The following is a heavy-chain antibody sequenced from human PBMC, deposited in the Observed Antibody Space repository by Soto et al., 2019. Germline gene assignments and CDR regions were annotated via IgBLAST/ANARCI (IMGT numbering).Heavy chain of an antibody. D-gene: IGHD7-27*01. Sequence: QVQLQQWGAGLLKPSETLSLTCAVYGGSFSGYYWSWIRQPPGKGLEWIGEINHSGSTNYNPSLKSRVTISVDTSKNQFSLKLSSVTAADTAVYYCARGTWGLRYFDYWGQGTLVTVSS. V-gene: IGHV4-34*01. J-gene: IGHJ4*02. CDR3: ARGTWGLRYFDY. CDR2: INHSGST. CDR1: GGSFSGYY.